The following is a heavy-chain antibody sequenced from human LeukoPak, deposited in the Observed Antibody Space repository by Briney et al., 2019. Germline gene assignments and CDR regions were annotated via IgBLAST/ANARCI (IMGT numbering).Heavy chain of an antibody. D-gene: IGHD2-2*02. CDR1: GFTFSSYR. J-gene: IGHJ4*02. CDR2: INTDGSST. CDR3: ASLGGPPAITRDY. V-gene: IGHV3-74*01. Sequence: GGSLRLSCAASGFTFSSYRMHWVRQAPGKGLVWVSHINTDGSSTSCADSVKGRFTISRDNAKNTLYLQMNSLRGEDTAVYYCASLGGPPAITRDYWGQGTLVTVSS.